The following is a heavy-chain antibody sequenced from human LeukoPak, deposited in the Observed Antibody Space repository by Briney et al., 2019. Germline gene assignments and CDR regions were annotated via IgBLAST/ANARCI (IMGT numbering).Heavy chain of an antibody. D-gene: IGHD4-17*01. CDR2: IDYSGNT. V-gene: IGHV4-39*07. CDR1: GGSISSSGYC. CDR3: ARTFSTVTTYDWFDP. Sequence: SETLSLTCTVSGGSISSSGYCWGWIRQPPGKGLEWIGSIDYSGNTNYNPSPKSRVTISVDTSKNQFSLKLSSVTAADTAVYYCARTFSTVTTYDWFDPWGQGTLVTVSS. J-gene: IGHJ5*02.